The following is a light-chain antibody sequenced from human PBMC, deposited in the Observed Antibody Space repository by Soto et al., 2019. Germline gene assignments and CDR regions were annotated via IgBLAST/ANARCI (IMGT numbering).Light chain of an antibody. CDR1: QSIDHH. V-gene: IGKV3-15*01. CDR3: QQYHDWPRT. Sequence: IVMTQSPATLYVSPGERVTLSCRVSQSIDHHLAWYQHKPGQAPRLLIYGASARATGIPGRFSGGGYGTRFTLTISNVQSDDFAVYFCQQYHDWPRTFGQGTKLDIK. CDR2: GAS. J-gene: IGKJ2*01.